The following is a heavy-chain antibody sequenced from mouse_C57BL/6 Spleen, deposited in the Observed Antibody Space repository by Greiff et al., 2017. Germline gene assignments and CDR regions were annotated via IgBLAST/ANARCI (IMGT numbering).Heavy chain of an antibody. V-gene: IGHV1-18*01. Sequence: VQLQQSGPELVKPGASVKIPCKASGYTFTDYNMDWVKQSHGKSLEWIGDINPNNGGTIYNQKFKGKATLTVDKSSSTAYMELRSLTSEDTAVYYCARPRGYVSHWYFDVWGTGTTVTVSS. CDR1: GYTFTDYN. D-gene: IGHD3-2*02. CDR3: ARPRGYVSHWYFDV. J-gene: IGHJ1*03. CDR2: INPNNGGT.